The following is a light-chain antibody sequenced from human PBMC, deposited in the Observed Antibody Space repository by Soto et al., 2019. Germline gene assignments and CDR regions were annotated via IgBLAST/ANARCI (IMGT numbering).Light chain of an antibody. CDR2: AAS. CDR1: QGISGR. Sequence: DIRVTQSPGSVSASLGDRVTLTCRASQGISGRLAWYQQKPGQTPRLLIYAASTLASGVPARFSGSGSGTDFTLTISSLQPEDFAPYSCQQANNFPLTFGGGTKVETK. V-gene: IGKV1D-12*01. J-gene: IGKJ4*01. CDR3: QQANNFPLT.